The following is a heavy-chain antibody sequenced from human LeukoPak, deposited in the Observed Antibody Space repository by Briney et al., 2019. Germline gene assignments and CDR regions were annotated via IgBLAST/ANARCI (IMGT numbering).Heavy chain of an antibody. CDR1: GFTFMTYW. J-gene: IGHJ4*02. Sequence: GGSLRLSCAASGFTFMTYWMSWVRQAPGKGLEWVANIKQDVSEKYYVDSVKGRFTISRDNAKNSLYLQMNSLRAEDTAVYYCAREATYYYDSSGYFDYWGQGTLVTVSS. D-gene: IGHD3-22*01. V-gene: IGHV3-7*01. CDR2: IKQDVSEK. CDR3: AREATYYYDSSGYFDY.